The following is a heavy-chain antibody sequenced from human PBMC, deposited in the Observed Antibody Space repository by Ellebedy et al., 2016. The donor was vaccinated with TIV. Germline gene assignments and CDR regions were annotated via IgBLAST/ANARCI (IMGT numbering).Heavy chain of an antibody. D-gene: IGHD3-22*01. V-gene: IGHV3-74*01. CDR1: GFSLSTYW. CDR3: ARGVLNSGYYSDY. Sequence: GESLKISCAASGFSLSTYWMHSVRQVPGKGLEWVSRVSSDVTGPTYADSVMGRFIISRDNAKSTVYLQMFSLRPEDTAVYYCARGVLNSGYYSDYWGRGTLVTVSS. J-gene: IGHJ4*02. CDR2: VSSDVTGP.